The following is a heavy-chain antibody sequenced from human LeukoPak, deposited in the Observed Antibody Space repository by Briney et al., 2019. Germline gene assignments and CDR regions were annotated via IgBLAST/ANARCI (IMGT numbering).Heavy chain of an antibody. V-gene: IGHV3-7*01. CDR3: AGPASLYLGTEDQGFES. D-gene: IGHD2/OR15-2a*01. CDR2: IRQDGSVG. CDR1: GFTLSRFW. J-gene: IGHJ4*02. Sequence: GRSLRLSCAASGFTLSRFWMNWVRQAPGKGLEWVANIRQDGSVGTYVDSVRGRFTISRDNSKNLLYLQMNSLRAEDTAVYYCAGPASLYLGTEDQGFESWGQGTLVTVSS.